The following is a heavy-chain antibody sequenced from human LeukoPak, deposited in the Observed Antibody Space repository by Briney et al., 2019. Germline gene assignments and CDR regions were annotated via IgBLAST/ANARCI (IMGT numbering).Heavy chain of an antibody. D-gene: IGHD3-9*01. Sequence: PSETLSLTCTVSGGSISGYYWSWIRQPPGKGLEWIGCIYHSGSTNYNPSLKSRVTISVDTSKNQFSLKLSSVTAADTAVYYCAKYFAPTGESHLDYWGQGSLVTVSS. CDR2: IYHSGST. CDR3: AKYFAPTGESHLDY. J-gene: IGHJ4*02. V-gene: IGHV4-59*03. CDR1: GGSISGYY.